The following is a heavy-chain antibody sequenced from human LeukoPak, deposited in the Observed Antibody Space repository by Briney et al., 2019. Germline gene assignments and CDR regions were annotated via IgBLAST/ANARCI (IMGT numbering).Heavy chain of an antibody. Sequence: SGGTLRLSCAASGFTFSSYGMNWVRQAPGKGLEWVSAISGSGINTYYADSVKGQFTISRDNAKNSLYLQMNSLRAEDTAVYYCARDWRARFGELLYPVYFDYWGQGTLVTVSS. CDR3: ARDWRARFGELLYPVYFDY. V-gene: IGHV3-21*01. D-gene: IGHD3-10*01. CDR2: ISGSGINT. J-gene: IGHJ4*02. CDR1: GFTFSSYG.